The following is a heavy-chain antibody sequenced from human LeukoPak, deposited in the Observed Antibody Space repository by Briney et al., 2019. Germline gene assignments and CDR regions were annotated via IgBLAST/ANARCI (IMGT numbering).Heavy chain of an antibody. CDR2: IYTSGTT. CDR3: ARGGTNFDY. D-gene: IGHD3-16*01. J-gene: IGHJ4*02. V-gene: IGHV4-4*07. CDR1: GGSISRYY. Sequence: SETLSLTCSVSGGSISRYYWSWIRQPAGKGLECIGRIYTSGTTDYNPSLMSRVTMSVDTSKNQFSLKLSSVIAADTAVYYCARGGTNFDYWGQGTLVTVSS.